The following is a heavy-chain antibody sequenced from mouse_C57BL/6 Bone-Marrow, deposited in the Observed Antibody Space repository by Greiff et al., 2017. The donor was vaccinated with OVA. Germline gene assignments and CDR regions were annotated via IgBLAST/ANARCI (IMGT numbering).Heavy chain of an antibody. CDR1: GYSITSGYY. V-gene: IGHV3-6*02. CDR3: ARGDSFDY. Sequence: EVKLMESGPGLVKPSQSLSLTCSVPGYSITSGYYWHWIRQFPGNKLAWMGYISYDGSNNYNPSLKNRISITRDTSKNQFFLKLNSVTTEDTATYYCARGDSFDYWGQGTTLTGSS. J-gene: IGHJ2*01. CDR2: ISYDGSN.